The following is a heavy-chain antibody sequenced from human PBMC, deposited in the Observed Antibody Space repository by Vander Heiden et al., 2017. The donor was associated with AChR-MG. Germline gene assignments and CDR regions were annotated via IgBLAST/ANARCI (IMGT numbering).Heavy chain of an antibody. CDR1: GFTFSSYA. V-gene: IGHV3-23*01. J-gene: IGHJ3*02. CDR2: ISGSGGST. D-gene: IGHD3-16*01. Sequence: EVQLLESGGGLVQPGGSLRLSCAASGFTFSSYAMSGVRQAPGKGLEWVSAISGSGGSTYYADSVKGRLTISRDNSKNTLYLQMNSLRAEDTAVYYCANFAETLGDAFDIWGQGTMVTVSS. CDR3: ANFAETLGDAFDI.